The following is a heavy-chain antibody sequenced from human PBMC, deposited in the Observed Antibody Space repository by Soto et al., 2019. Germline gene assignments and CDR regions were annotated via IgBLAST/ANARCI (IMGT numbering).Heavy chain of an antibody. J-gene: IGHJ2*01. Sequence: QVQLVESGGGVVQPGRSLRLSCAASGFTFSSYGMHWVRQAPGKGLEWVAVISYDGSNKYYADCVKGRFTISRDNSKNTXYLQMNSQRAEDTAVYYCAKDSTVVLSAIGSWYFDPWRRGSLVTASS. CDR1: GFTFSSYG. D-gene: IGHD2-21*01. V-gene: IGHV3-30*18. CDR3: AKDSTVVLSAIGSWYFDP. CDR2: ISYDGSNK.